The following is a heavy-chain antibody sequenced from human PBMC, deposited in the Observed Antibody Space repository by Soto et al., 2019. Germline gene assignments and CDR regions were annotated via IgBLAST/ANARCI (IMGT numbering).Heavy chain of an antibody. CDR1: GGSISSISYY. CDR2: IYYSGST. D-gene: IGHD6-13*01. J-gene: IGHJ5*02. V-gene: IGHV4-39*01. CDR3: ASGLIAAAGTWFDP. Sequence: ILSHTCTMSGGSISSISYYWGWIRQPPGKGLEWIGSIYYSGSTYYNPSLKSRVTISVDTSKNQFSLKLSSVTAADTAVYYCASGLIAAAGTWFDPWGQGTLLTVSS.